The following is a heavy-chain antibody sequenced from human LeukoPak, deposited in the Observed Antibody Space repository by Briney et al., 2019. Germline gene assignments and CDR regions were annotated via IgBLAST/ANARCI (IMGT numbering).Heavy chain of an antibody. CDR3: ARVVAHTYFFDY. V-gene: IGHV4-59*01. D-gene: IGHD2-15*01. CDR2: IYYSVST. J-gene: IGHJ4*02. Sequence: SENLSLTWTVPGGSISSYYWSWIRQPPGKGQESVGYIYYSVSTHYNPSLKSRVTISVDTSKNQFSLKLSSVTAADTAVYYCARVVAHTYFFDYWGQGTLVTVSS. CDR1: GGSISSYY.